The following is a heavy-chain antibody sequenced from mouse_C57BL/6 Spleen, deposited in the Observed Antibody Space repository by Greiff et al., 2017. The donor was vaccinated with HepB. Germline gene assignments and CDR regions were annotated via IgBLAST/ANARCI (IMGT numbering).Heavy chain of an antibody. J-gene: IGHJ1*03. Sequence: EVKLVESGGDLVKPGGSLKLSCAASGFTFSSYGMSWVRQTPDKRLEWVATISSGGSYTYYPDSVKGRFTISRDNAKNTLYLQMSSLKSEDTAMYYCARRGSSPSYFDVWGTGTTVTVSS. D-gene: IGHD1-1*01. V-gene: IGHV5-6*02. CDR1: GFTFSSYG. CDR3: ARRGSSPSYFDV. CDR2: ISSGGSYT.